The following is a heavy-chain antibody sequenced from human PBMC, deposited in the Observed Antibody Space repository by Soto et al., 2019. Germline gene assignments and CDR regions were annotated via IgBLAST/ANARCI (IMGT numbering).Heavy chain of an antibody. CDR2: IRVKAFGGTA. Sequence: EVQLVESGGGLVLPGRSLRLSCTASGFNFGDYSMGWFRQAPGKGLECVGFIRVKAFGGTAEYAASVKGRFTISRDDSKSIAYLEMNSLETEDTAVYFCTREDYVFGGVVFRQDAFDVWGQGTTVTVS. J-gene: IGHJ3*01. D-gene: IGHD3-16*01. CDR3: TREDYVFGGVVFRQDAFDV. CDR1: GFNFGDYS. V-gene: IGHV3-49*03.